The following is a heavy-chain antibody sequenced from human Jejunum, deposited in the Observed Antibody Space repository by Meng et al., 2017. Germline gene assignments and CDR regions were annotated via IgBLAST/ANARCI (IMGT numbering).Heavy chain of an antibody. CDR2: IKQDGGQD. D-gene: IGHD2-15*01. J-gene: IGHJ5*02. CDR1: GFTFSGHG. Sequence: GESLKISCVASGFTFSGHGMNWVRQAPGKGLEWVANIKQDGGQDYFVDSVKGRFTISRDNAKNSLYLQMNSLRDEDTAVYDCARDPRVSKYSIFDDWGQGALVTVSS. CDR3: ARDPRVSKYSIFDD. V-gene: IGHV3-7*01.